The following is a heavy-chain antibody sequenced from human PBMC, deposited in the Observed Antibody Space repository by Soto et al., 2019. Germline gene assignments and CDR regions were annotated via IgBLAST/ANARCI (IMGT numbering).Heavy chain of an antibody. D-gene: IGHD3-10*01. CDR3: AREGNYHEF. Sequence: EVQLVESGGALVKPGGPRKLSCETSGFPFAIYTMNWVRRAQGKGLRWVSSISSSGTYIDYGDSVEGRLAISRDDAKNSVFLEMTSLRVDDTAVYYCAREGNYHEFWGQGTLVTVSS. V-gene: IGHV3-21*01. J-gene: IGHJ4*02. CDR2: ISSSGTYI. CDR1: GFPFAIYT.